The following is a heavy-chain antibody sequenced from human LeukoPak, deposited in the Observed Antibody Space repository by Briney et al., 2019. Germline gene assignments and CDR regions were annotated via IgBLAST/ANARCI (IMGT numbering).Heavy chain of an antibody. CDR1: GGSISSAGSYY. J-gene: IGHJ4*02. D-gene: IGHD6-13*01. CDR2: MSHSGST. Sequence: PSETLSLTCTLSGGSISSAGSYYWGWIRQPPGKGLEWIGSMSHSGSTYFNPSLESRGSILLDTSKRRFSLKVTSVSAADTAVYYCARGRFRSTWYFDFWGQGVLVTVSS. V-gene: IGHV4-39*07. CDR3: ARGRFRSTWYFDF.